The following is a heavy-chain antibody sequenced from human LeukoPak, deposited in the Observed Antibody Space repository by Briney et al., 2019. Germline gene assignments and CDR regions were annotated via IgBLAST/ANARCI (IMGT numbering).Heavy chain of an antibody. CDR3: ARGPTVTFNYHYGMDV. D-gene: IGHD4-17*01. Sequence: GSLILSCATSGFTFSDHYMDWVRLAPGKGLEWVARTRTKAKDYTTEYAASVKGRFTVSRDESMHSLYLQMNSLKTEDTAVYYCARGPTVTFNYHYGMDVWGQGTTVTVSS. J-gene: IGHJ6*02. CDR1: GFTFSDHY. CDR2: TRTKAKDYTT. V-gene: IGHV3-72*01.